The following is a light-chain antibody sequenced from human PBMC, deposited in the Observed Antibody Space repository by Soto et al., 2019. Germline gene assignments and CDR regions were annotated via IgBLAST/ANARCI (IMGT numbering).Light chain of an antibody. J-gene: IGLJ3*02. Sequence: QPVLTQPPSVSGAPGQRITISCTGSSSNIGAHYDVHWYQHLPGTAPKLLIFGNSVRPSGVPDRFSDSKSGTTASLAITGLQAEDEADYYCQSYDRSLSGLVFGGGTKLTVL. CDR2: GNS. CDR1: SSNIGAHYD. CDR3: QSYDRSLSGLV. V-gene: IGLV1-40*01.